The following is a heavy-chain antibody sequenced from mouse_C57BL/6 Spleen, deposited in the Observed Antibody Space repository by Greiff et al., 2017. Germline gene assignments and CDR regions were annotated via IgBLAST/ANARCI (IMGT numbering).Heavy chain of an antibody. V-gene: IGHV1-15*01. CDR3: TRGDYDNYAMDY. J-gene: IGHJ4*01. CDR2: IYPETGGT. Sequence: VQLQQSGAELVRPGASVTLSCKASGYTFTDYEMHWVKQTPVHGLEWIGAIYPETGGTAYNQKFKGKAILTADKSSSTAYMELRSLTSEDSAVYYCTRGDYDNYAMDYWGQGTSVTVSS. D-gene: IGHD2-4*01. CDR1: GYTFTDYE.